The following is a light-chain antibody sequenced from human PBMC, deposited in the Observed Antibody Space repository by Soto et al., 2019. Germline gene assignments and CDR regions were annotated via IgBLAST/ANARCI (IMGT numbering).Light chain of an antibody. V-gene: IGKV1-5*01. Sequence: DINMTQSPSTLSASVGDRVTITCRASQSISNWLGWYQQKPGKAPKLLNYDASRLESGVPTRFSGSGSGTEFTLTISSLQPDDFATYYCQQYNSYWRTFGQGTKVDIK. CDR3: QQYNSYWRT. CDR2: DAS. CDR1: QSISNW. J-gene: IGKJ1*01.